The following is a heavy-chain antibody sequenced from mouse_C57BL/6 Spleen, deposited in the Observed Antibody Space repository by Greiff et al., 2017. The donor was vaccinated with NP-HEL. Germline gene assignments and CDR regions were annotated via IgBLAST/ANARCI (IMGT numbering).Heavy chain of an antibody. CDR3: AVITTVVARYYYAMDY. CDR1: GFTFSDYG. J-gene: IGHJ4*01. Sequence: EVQRVESGGGLVKPGGSLKLSCAASGFTFSDYGMHWVRQAPEKGLEWVAYISSGSSTIYYADTVKGRFTISRDNAKNTLFLQMTSLRSEDTAMYYCAVITTVVARYYYAMDYWGQGTSVTVSS. V-gene: IGHV5-17*01. CDR2: ISSGSSTI. D-gene: IGHD1-1*01.